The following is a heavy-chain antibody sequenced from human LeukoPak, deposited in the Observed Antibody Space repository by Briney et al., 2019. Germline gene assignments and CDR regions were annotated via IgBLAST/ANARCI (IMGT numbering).Heavy chain of an antibody. J-gene: IGHJ4*02. CDR1: GGSFSGYY. Sequence: SETLSLTCAVYGGSFSGYYWSWIRQPPGKGLEWIGEINHSGSTNYNPSLKSRVTMSVDTSKNQFSLKLSSVTAADTAVYYCARDRHRRHYYDSSLHPPLDYWGQGTLVTVSS. D-gene: IGHD3-22*01. CDR2: INHSGST. V-gene: IGHV4-34*01. CDR3: ARDRHRRHYYDSSLHPPLDY.